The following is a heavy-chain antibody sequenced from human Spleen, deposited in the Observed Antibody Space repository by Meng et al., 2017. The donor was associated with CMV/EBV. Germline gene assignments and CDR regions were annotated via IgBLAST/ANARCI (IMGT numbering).Heavy chain of an antibody. CDR3: ARDSPWADY. J-gene: IGHJ4*02. CDR2: IYTSGST. CDR1: SGSISSGRYY. Sequence: VHRQRSGTGLVKPSQTLSLPCTVASGSISSGRYYWSWIRQPAGKGLEWIGRIYTSGSTNYNPSLKSRVTISVDTSKNQFSLKLSSVTAADTAVYYCARDSPWADYWGQGTLVTVFS. D-gene: IGHD3-16*01. V-gene: IGHV4-61*02.